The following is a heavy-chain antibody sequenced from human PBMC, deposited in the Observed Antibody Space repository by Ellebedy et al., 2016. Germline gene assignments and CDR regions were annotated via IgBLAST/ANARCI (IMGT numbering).Heavy chain of an antibody. D-gene: IGHD5-18*01. V-gene: IGHV3-9*01. CDR2: ISWNSGSI. CDR1: GFTFDDYA. Sequence: GGSLRLXXPASGFTFDDYAMHWARQAPGKGLEWVSGISWNSGSIGYADSVKGRFTISRDNAKNSLYLQMNSLRAEDTALYYCAKGGGYSYGQYFDYWGQGTLVTVSS. J-gene: IGHJ4*02. CDR3: AKGGGYSYGQYFDY.